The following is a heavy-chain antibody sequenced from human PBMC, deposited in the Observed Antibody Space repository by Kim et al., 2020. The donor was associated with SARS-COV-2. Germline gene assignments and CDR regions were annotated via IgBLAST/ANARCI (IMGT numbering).Heavy chain of an antibody. Sequence: GRSLRLSCAASGFTFSSYGMHWVRQAPGKGLEWVAVIWYDGSNKYYADSVKGRFTISRDNSKNTLYLQMNSLRAEDTAVYYCAKDRYYDSSGYYPTLDYWGQGTLVTVSS. V-gene: IGHV3-33*06. D-gene: IGHD3-22*01. J-gene: IGHJ4*02. CDR1: GFTFSSYG. CDR3: AKDRYYDSSGYYPTLDY. CDR2: IWYDGSNK.